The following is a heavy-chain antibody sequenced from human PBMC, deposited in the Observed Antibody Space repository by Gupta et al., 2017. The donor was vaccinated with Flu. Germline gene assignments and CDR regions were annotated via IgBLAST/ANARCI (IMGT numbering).Heavy chain of an antibody. Sequence: EVQLIQSGAEVKKPGATVKISCKVSGYSFIDYYMHWVRQAPGKGFQWMGLVDPEDGETKYAEKFQGRVTTTADTSTDTAYMELSSLRSEDTAVYYCAVGHGGNSFYGMDVWGQGTTVTVSS. CDR3: AVGHGGNSFYGMDV. CDR2: VDPEDGET. CDR1: GYSFIDYY. D-gene: IGHD3-16*02. V-gene: IGHV1-69-2*01. J-gene: IGHJ6*02.